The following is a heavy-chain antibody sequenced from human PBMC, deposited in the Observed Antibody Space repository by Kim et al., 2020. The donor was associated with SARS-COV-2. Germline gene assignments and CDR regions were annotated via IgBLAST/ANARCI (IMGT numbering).Heavy chain of an antibody. D-gene: IGHD6-13*01. V-gene: IGHV4-34*01. CDR3: ARGDHSANTFDY. Sequence: SETLSLTCAVYGGSFSGYYWSWIRQPPGKGLEWIGEINHSGSTNYNPSLKSRVTISVDTSKNQFSLKLSSVTAADTAVYYCARGDHSANTFDYWGQGTLVTVSS. CDR2: INHSGST. CDR1: GGSFSGYY. J-gene: IGHJ4*02.